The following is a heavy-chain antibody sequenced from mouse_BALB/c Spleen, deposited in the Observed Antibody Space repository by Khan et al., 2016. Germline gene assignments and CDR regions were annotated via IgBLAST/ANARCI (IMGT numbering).Heavy chain of an antibody. J-gene: IGHJ2*01. D-gene: IGHD1-1*01. CDR2: ILPGSGST. Sequence: QVQLKQSGAELMKPGASVKISCKATGYTFSSYWIEWVKQRPGHGLEWIGEILPGSGSTNYNEKFKGKATFTADTSSNTAYMQLSSLTSEDSAVYYGARGEYGKSGVYYMGQGTTRTVSS. V-gene: IGHV1-9*01. CDR1: GYTFSSYW. CDR3: ARGEYGKSGVYY.